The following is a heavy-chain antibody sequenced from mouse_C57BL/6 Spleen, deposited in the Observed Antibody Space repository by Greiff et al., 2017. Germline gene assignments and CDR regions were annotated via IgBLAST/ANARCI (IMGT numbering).Heavy chain of an antibody. D-gene: IGHD1-1*01. V-gene: IGHV5-9-1*02. CDR2: ISSGGDYI. Sequence: EVKLVESGEGLVKPGGSLKLSCAASGFTFSSYAMSWVRQTPEKRLEWVAYISSGGDYIYYADTVKGRFTISRDNARNTLYLKMSSLKSEDTAMYYCTREDITTVFDYWGQGTTLTVSS. CDR3: TREDITTVFDY. J-gene: IGHJ2*01. CDR1: GFTFSSYA.